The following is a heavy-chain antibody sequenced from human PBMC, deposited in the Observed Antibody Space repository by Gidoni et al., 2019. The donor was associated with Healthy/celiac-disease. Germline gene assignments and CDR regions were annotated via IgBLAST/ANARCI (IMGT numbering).Heavy chain of an antibody. CDR2: IYYSGST. CDR3: ARPILSYYDFWSGYSGMDV. V-gene: IGHV4-39*01. J-gene: IGHJ6*02. CDR1: GGSISSSSYY. Sequence: QLQLQESGPGLVKPSETLSLTCTVSGGSISSSSYYWGWIRQPPGKGLEWIGSIYYSGSTYYNPSLKSRVTISVDTSKNQFSLKLSSVTAADTAVYYCARPILSYYDFWSGYSGMDVWGQGTTVTVSS. D-gene: IGHD3-3*01.